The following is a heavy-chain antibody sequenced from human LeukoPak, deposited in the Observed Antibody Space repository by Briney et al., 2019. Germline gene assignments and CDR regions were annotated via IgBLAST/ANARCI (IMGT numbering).Heavy chain of an antibody. CDR2: VSSGGATT. CDR1: GFTFSSYA. D-gene: IGHD3-3*01. V-gene: IGHV3-23*01. CDR3: ASVGHYDFWSGYSYGMDV. Sequence: GGSLRLSCAASGFTFSSYALSWVRQAPGKGLEWVSVVSSGGATTYYADSVKGRLTISRDNSKNSLYLQMNSLRAEDTAVYYCASVGHYDFWSGYSYGMDVWGQGTTVTVSS. J-gene: IGHJ6*02.